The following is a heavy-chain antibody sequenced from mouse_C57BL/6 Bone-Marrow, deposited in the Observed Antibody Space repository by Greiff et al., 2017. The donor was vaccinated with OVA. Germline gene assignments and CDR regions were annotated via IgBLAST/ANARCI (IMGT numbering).Heavy chain of an antibody. J-gene: IGHJ4*01. CDR3: ARFLITTVVATYYYAMDY. CDR2: IHPNSGST. V-gene: IGHV1-64*01. D-gene: IGHD1-1*01. CDR1: GYTFTSYW. Sequence: VQLQQPGAELVKPGASVKLSCKASGYTFTSYWMHWVKQRPGQGLEWIGMIHPNSGSTNYNEKFKSKATLTVDKSSSTAYMQLSSLTSEDSAVYYCARFLITTVVATYYYAMDYWGQGTSVTVSS.